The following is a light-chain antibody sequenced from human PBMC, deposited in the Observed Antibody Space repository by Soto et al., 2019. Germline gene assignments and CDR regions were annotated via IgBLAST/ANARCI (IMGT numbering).Light chain of an antibody. J-gene: IGLJ1*01. CDR3: SSYTSSSTPFYV. CDR1: SSDVGGYNY. V-gene: IGLV2-14*01. Sequence: SVLTQPASVSGSPGQSITISCTGTSSDVGGYNYVSWYQQHPGKAPKLMIYDVSNRPSGVSNRFSGSKSGNTASLTISGLQAEDEADHYCSSYTSSSTPFYVFGTGTKVTVL. CDR2: DVS.